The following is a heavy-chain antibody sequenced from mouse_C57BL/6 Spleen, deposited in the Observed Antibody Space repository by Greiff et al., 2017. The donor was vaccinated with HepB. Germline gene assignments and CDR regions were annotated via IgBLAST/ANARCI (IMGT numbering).Heavy chain of an antibody. CDR3: ARGLRRGWYFDV. V-gene: IGHV1-59*01. CDR1: GYTFTSYW. CDR2: IDPSDSYT. Sequence: QVQLQQPGAELVRPGTSVKLSCKASGYTFTSYWMHWVKQRPGQGLEWIGVIDPSDSYTNYNQKFKGKATLTVDTSSSTAYMQLSSLTSEDSAVYYCARGLRRGWYFDVWGTGTTVTVSS. D-gene: IGHD2-2*01. J-gene: IGHJ1*03.